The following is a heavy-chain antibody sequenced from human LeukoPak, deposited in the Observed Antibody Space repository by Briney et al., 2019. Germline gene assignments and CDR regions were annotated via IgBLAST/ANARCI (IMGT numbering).Heavy chain of an antibody. J-gene: IGHJ5*02. CDR3: ASQSYARFDP. V-gene: IGHV3-7*01. D-gene: IGHD3-16*01. CDR1: GFTFSSYG. CDR2: IQPDGSEQ. Sequence: GGTLRLSCAASGFTFSSYGMSWVRQAPGKGLEWVGNIQPDGSEQYPVDSVKGRFTISRDNARNSLFLQMNSLRVEDTAVYYCASQSYARFDPWGQGTLVTVSS.